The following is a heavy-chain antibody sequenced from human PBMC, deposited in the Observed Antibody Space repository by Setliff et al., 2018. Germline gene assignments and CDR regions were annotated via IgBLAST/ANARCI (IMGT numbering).Heavy chain of an antibody. CDR1: GGSISSYY. Sequence: SETLSLTCTVSGGSISSYYWNWIRQPPGKGLEWIGEINHSGSTNYNPSLKSRVTISVDTSKNKFSLKLRSVTAADTAVYYCASPRLSYYDNGAFPSDAFDLWGQGTMVTVSS. CDR2: INHSGST. J-gene: IGHJ3*01. CDR3: ASPRLSYYDNGAFPSDAFDL. D-gene: IGHD3-22*01. V-gene: IGHV4-34*01.